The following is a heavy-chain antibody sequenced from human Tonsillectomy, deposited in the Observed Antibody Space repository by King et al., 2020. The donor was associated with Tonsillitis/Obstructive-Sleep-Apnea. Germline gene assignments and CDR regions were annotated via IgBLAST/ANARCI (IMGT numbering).Heavy chain of an antibody. D-gene: IGHD6-6*01. V-gene: IGHV5-51*01. CDR3: ARREYSSSSLGDWFDP. Sequence: QLVQSGAEVKKPGESLKISCKGSGYSFTSYWIGWVRQMPGKGLEWMGIIYPGDSDTRYSPSFQGQVTISADKSISTAYLQWSSLKASDTAMYYCARREYSSSSLGDWFDPWGQGTLVTVSS. CDR2: IYPGDSDT. CDR1: GYSFTSYW. J-gene: IGHJ5*02.